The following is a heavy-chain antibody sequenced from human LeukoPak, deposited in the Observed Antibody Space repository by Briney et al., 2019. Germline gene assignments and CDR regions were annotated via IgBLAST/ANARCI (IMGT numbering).Heavy chain of an antibody. CDR2: ISSGSSTI. V-gene: IGHV3-48*01. CDR3: ARDDRYSYGYSQSGHFDY. CDR1: GFTFSTYS. J-gene: IGHJ4*02. Sequence: TGGSLRLSCAAFGFTFSTYSMNWVRQAPGKGLEWISYISSGSSTIHYADSVKGRFTISRDNAKNSLYLQMNSLRAEDTAVYYCARDDRYSYGYSQSGHFDYWGQGILVTVSS. D-gene: IGHD5-18*01.